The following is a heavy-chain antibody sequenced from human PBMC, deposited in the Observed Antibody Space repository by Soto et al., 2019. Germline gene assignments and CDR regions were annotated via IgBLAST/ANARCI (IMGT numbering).Heavy chain of an antibody. V-gene: IGHV4-30-4*01. CDR2: IYYSGST. D-gene: IGHD1-26*01. CDR3: ARRWGRTFDY. Sequence: PSETLSLTCTVSGGSISSGDYYWSWIRQPPGKGLEWIGYIYYSGSTYYNPSLKSRVTTSVDTSKNQFSLKLSPVTAADTAVYYCARRWGRTFDYWGQGTLVTVSS. J-gene: IGHJ4*02. CDR1: GGSISSGDYY.